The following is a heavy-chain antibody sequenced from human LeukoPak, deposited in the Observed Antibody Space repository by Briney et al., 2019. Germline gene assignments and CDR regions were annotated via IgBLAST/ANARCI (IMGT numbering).Heavy chain of an antibody. CDR1: GASIKTYS. CDR2: IYTRGSA. D-gene: IGHD5-12*01. Sequence: PSETLSLTCTVSGASIKTYSWSWIRQPAGKGLECIGHIYTRGSANYKPSLKSRVTMSVDTSRNQFSVRLSSVTAADTAIYYCAREWHHVFDYWGQGILVTVSS. J-gene: IGHJ4*02. V-gene: IGHV4-4*07. CDR3: AREWHHVFDY.